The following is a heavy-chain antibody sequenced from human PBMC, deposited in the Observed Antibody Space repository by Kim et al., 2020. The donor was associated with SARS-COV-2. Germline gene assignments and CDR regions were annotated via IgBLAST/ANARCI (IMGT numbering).Heavy chain of an antibody. V-gene: IGHV4-39*01. CDR3: ASRITIFYYFDY. D-gene: IGHD3-9*01. J-gene: IGHJ4*02. Sequence: YYNPSLKSRVTISVDTSKNQFSLKLSSVTAADTAVYYCASRITIFYYFDYWGQGTLVTVSS.